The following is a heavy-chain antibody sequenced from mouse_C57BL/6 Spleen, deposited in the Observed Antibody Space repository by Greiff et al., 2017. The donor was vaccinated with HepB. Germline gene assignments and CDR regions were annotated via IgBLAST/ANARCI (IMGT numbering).Heavy chain of an antibody. CDR2: IYPGDGDT. CDR3: EGYYGSSYDWYFDV. D-gene: IGHD1-1*01. V-gene: IGHV1-82*01. Sequence: QVQLKESGPELVKPGASVKISCKASGYAFSSSWMNWVKQRPGKGLEWIGRIYPGDGDTNYNGKFKGKATLTADKSSSTAYMQLSSLTSEDSAVYFCEGYYGSSYDWYFDVWGTGTTVTVSS. CDR1: GYAFSSSW. J-gene: IGHJ1*03.